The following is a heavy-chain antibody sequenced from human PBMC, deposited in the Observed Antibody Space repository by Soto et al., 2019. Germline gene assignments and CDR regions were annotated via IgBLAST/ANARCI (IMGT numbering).Heavy chain of an antibody. V-gene: IGHV3-23*01. CDR3: AKSAYIRGWYFDL. J-gene: IGHJ2*01. Sequence: EVQLLESGGGLVQPGGSLRLSCVISGFTFSSYAMSWVRQAPGKGLEWVSDISGSGDSTHYADSVKGRFTISRDTSKSTLYLQMNSLRAEDTAIYYCAKSAYIRGWYFDLWGRGTLVTVSS. CDR1: GFTFSSYA. D-gene: IGHD3-16*01. CDR2: ISGSGDST.